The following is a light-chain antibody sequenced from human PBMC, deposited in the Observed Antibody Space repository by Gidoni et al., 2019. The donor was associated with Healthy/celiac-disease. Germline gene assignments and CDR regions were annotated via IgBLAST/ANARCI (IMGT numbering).Light chain of an antibody. CDR3: CSYAGSSTV. CDR1: RSDVGSYNL. J-gene: IGLJ2*01. CDR2: EVS. V-gene: IGLV2-23*02. Sequence: QSALTQPASVSGSPGQSITISCTGTRSDVGSYNLVSWYQQHPGKAPKLMIYEVSKRPSGVSKRFSGSKSGNTASLTISGLQAEDEADYYCCSYAGSSTVFGGGTKLTVL.